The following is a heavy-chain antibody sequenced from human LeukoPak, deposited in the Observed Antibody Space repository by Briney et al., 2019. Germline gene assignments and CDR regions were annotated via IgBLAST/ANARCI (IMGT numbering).Heavy chain of an antibody. CDR1: GGSFSGYY. Sequence: SETLSLTCAVYGGSFSGYYWSWIRQPPGKGLEWIGEINHSGSTNYNPSLKSRVTISVDTSKNQFSLKLSSVTAADTAVYYCASGRKAAAGGVWFDPWGQGTLVTVSS. CDR2: INHSGST. V-gene: IGHV4-34*01. CDR3: ASGRKAAAGGVWFDP. J-gene: IGHJ5*02. D-gene: IGHD6-13*01.